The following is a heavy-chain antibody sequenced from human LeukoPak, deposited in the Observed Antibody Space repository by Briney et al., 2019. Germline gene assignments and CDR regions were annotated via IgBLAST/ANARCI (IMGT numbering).Heavy chain of an antibody. D-gene: IGHD5-12*01. V-gene: IGHV3-33*01. CDR3: ARESSGSRRGIDY. CDR2: IWYDGSNK. CDR1: GFTFSSYG. J-gene: IGHJ4*02. Sequence: GRSLRLSCAASGFTFSSYGMHWVRQAPGKGLEWVAVIWYDGSNKYYADSVKGRFTISRDNSKNTLYLQMNSLRAEDTAVYYCARESSGSRRGIDYWGQGTLVTVSS.